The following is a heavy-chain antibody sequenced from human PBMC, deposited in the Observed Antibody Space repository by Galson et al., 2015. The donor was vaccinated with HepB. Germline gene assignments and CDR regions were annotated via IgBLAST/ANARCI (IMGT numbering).Heavy chain of an antibody. CDR2: ICRFAVYI. Sequence: SLRLSCAASGFAFSTYSMNWVRQAPGKGLEWVSSICRFAVYIYYADSVKDRFTISRDNAKNSLYLQMNSLRAEDTAVYYCARDRGGQVVDSWGQGTLVTVSS. D-gene: IGHD3-10*01. CDR1: GFAFSTYS. V-gene: IGHV3-21*06. J-gene: IGHJ4*02. CDR3: ARDRGGQVVDS.